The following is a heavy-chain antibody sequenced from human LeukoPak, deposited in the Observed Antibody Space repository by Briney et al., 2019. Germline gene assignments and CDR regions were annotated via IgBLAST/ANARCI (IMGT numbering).Heavy chain of an antibody. Sequence: PGGSLRLSCAASGFSFSNYAMSWVRQAPGKGLEWVSGISGTGGPTYYADSVKGRFTISRDDSKNTVYLQMNSLRAEDTAVYFCAKHDNSAWLTYWGQGALVTVSS. V-gene: IGHV3-23*01. D-gene: IGHD4-11*01. J-gene: IGHJ4*02. CDR3: AKHDNSAWLTY. CDR2: ISGTGGPT. CDR1: GFSFSNYA.